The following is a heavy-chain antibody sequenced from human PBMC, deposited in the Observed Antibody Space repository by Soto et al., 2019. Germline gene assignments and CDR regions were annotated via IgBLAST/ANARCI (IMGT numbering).Heavy chain of an antibody. CDR1: GFTFSNYA. CDR3: AKGIVAAAANRPSDY. D-gene: IGHD2-15*01. V-gene: IGHV3-23*01. Sequence: GGSLRLSCAGSGFTFSNYAMSWVRQIPGKGLEWVSIISVGGDITYYADSVKGRFTISRDNSKNTVYLQMNSLRGDDTALYYCAKGIVAAAANRPSDYWGQGTQVTVSS. CDR2: ISVGGDIT. J-gene: IGHJ4*02.